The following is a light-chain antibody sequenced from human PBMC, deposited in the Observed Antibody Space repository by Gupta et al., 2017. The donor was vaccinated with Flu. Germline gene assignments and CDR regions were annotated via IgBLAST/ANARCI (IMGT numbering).Light chain of an antibody. V-gene: IGKV2-30*02. J-gene: IGKJ1*01. Sequence: DVVMTQSPLSLPVTLGQPASISCNSSQSLVHRNGNTYLTWFQQRPGQSPRRLIYRVTNRDSGVPERFSGSGSGTDFTLKIIRVEAEDVGIYYCMQGTHWPTFGQGTKVEIK. CDR2: RVT. CDR3: MQGTHWPT. CDR1: QSLVHRNGNTY.